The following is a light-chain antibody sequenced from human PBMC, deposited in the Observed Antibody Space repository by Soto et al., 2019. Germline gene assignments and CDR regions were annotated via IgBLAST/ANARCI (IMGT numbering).Light chain of an antibody. Sequence: DIQVTQSPSTLSASVGDRVTITCRTSQSIDDWLAWYQQKPGKAPKLLIYKASNLETGVPSRFSGRGSGTEFTLTINSLQPDDFGDYYCQQPNTYSGTFGQGTKVQIK. CDR1: QSIDDW. J-gene: IGKJ1*01. V-gene: IGKV1-5*03. CDR2: KAS. CDR3: QQPNTYSGT.